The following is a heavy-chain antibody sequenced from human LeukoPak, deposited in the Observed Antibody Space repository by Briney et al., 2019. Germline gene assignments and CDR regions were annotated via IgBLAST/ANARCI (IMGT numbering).Heavy chain of an antibody. Sequence: GESLKISRKGSGYSFTSYWIGWVRQMPGKGLGWMGIIYPGDSDTRYSPSFQGQVTISADKSISTAHLQWSSLKAPDTAMYYCARHSIQPGYDYVWGSYRFPFGIDYWGQGTLVTVSS. CDR1: GYSFTSYW. CDR2: IYPGDSDT. CDR3: ARHSIQPGYDYVWGSYRFPFGIDY. V-gene: IGHV5-51*01. J-gene: IGHJ4*02. D-gene: IGHD3-16*02.